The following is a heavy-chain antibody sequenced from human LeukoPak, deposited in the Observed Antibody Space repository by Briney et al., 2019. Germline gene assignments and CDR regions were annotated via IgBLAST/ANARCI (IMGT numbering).Heavy chain of an antibody. CDR2: MNPNSGNT. CDR3: ARTSSELRYFDWLSRWEGYYFDY. D-gene: IGHD3-9*01. V-gene: IGHV1-8*01. CDR1: GYTFTSYD. J-gene: IGHJ4*02. Sequence: ASVKVSCKASGYTFTSYDINWVRQATGQGLEWMGWMNPNSGNTGYAQKFQGRVTMTRNTSISTAYMELSSLRSEDTAVYYCARTSSELRYFDWLSRWEGYYFDYWGQGTPVTVSS.